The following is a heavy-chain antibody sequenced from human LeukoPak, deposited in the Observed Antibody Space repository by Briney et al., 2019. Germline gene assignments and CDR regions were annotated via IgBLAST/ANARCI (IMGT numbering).Heavy chain of an antibody. J-gene: IGHJ4*02. V-gene: IGHV4-30-4*01. D-gene: IGHD5-12*01. CDR2: IYYSGST. CDR3: ARAGEGYSGYDPDY. CDR1: GGSISSYY. Sequence: PSETLSLTCTVSGGSISSYYWSWIRQPPGKGLEWIGYIYYSGSTYYNPSLKSRVTISVDTSKNQFSLKLSSVTAADTAVYYCARAGEGYSGYDPDYWGQGTLVTVSS.